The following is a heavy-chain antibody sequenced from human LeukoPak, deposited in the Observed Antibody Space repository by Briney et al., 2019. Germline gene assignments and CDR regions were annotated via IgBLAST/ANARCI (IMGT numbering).Heavy chain of an antibody. CDR3: VKGRNAYFDY. CDR2: IPSDGSNK. J-gene: IGHJ4*02. Sequence: GGSLTLSCAASGFTFSGYGMHWVRQAPGKGLEWVAFIPSDGSNKHYADSVKGRFTISRDNSKNTVDLQMNSLRPEDTAVYYCVKGRNAYFDYWGQGT. V-gene: IGHV3-30*02. CDR1: GFTFSGYG.